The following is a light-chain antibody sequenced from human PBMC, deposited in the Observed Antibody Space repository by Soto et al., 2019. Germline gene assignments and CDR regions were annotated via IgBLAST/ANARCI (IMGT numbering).Light chain of an antibody. J-gene: IGLJ1*01. CDR2: TNN. CDR1: SSNIGTHS. Sequence: QSVLTQPPSASGTPGQRVTISCSGSSSNIGTHSVNWYQQIPGTAPKLLIYTNNQRPSGVPDRFSGSKSGTSASLAISGLQSEDEADYYCATWDDRLNGYVFGSGTKVTVL. CDR3: ATWDDRLNGYV. V-gene: IGLV1-44*01.